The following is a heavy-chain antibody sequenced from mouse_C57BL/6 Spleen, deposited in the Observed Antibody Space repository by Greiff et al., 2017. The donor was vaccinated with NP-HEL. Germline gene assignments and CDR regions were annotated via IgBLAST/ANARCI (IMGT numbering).Heavy chain of an antibody. Sequence: QVQLQQSGAELVRPGASVTLSCKASGYTFTDYEMHWVKQTPVHGLEWIGAIDPETGGTAYNQKFKGKAILTADKSSSTAYKELRSLTAEDSAVYYCTRGLGRWYFDVWGTGTTVTVSS. J-gene: IGHJ1*03. V-gene: IGHV1-15*01. CDR2: IDPETGGT. CDR1: GYTFTDYE. CDR3: TRGLGRWYFDV. D-gene: IGHD4-1*01.